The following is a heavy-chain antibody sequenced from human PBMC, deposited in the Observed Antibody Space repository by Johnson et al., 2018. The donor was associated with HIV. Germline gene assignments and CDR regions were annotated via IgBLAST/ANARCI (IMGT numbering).Heavy chain of an antibody. V-gene: IGHV3-11*04. CDR1: GFTFSDYY. J-gene: IGHJ3*02. D-gene: IGHD4-17*01. Sequence: QVQLVESGGGLVKPGGSLRLSCAASGFTFSDYYMTWIRQAPGKGLEWVSYISRSGSTIYYADSVKGRFTISRDNAKNSLYLQMNSLRVEDTALYYCARPADYGDYSRDAFDIWARGQRSPSPQ. CDR2: ISRSGSTI. CDR3: ARPADYGDYSRDAFDI.